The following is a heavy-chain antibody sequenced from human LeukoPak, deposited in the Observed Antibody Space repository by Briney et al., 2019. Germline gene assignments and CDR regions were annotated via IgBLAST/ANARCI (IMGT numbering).Heavy chain of an antibody. V-gene: IGHV1-69*06. CDR1: GYTLTGYC. CDR2: IIPIFGTA. D-gene: IGHD6-13*01. Sequence: ASVKVSCKASGYTLTGYCMHWVRQAPGQGLEWMGGIIPIFGTANYAQKFQGRVTITADKSTSTAYMELSSLRSEDTAVYYCAREKGAAAGSYYFDYWGQGTLVTVSS. J-gene: IGHJ4*02. CDR3: AREKGAAAGSYYFDY.